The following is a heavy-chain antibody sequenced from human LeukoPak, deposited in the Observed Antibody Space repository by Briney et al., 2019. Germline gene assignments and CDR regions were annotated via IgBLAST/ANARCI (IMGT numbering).Heavy chain of an antibody. Sequence: GGSLRLSCAASGFTFTNNFMSWVRQVPGKGLEWVANIKQDGGEKYYLDSVKGRFTISRDNAKNSLYLQMNSLRAEDTAVYYCARAIPKMVRGVIQVGWFDYWGQGTLVTVSS. CDR3: ARAIPKMVRGVIQVGWFDY. J-gene: IGHJ4*02. CDR2: IKQDGGEK. D-gene: IGHD3-10*01. V-gene: IGHV3-7*01. CDR1: GFTFTNNF.